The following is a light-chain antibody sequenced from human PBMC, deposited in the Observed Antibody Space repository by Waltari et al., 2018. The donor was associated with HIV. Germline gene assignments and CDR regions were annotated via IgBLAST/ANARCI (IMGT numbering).Light chain of an antibody. Sequence: QSALTQPPSASGSPGQSVTISCPGTSSDVGGYNYVSWYQQHPGKAPKLMIYEVSKRHAGVPDRFSGSKSGNTASLTVSGLQAEDEADYYCSSYAGSNWVFGGGTKLTVL. V-gene: IGLV2-8*01. J-gene: IGLJ3*02. CDR3: SSYAGSNWV. CDR2: EVS. CDR1: SSDVGGYNY.